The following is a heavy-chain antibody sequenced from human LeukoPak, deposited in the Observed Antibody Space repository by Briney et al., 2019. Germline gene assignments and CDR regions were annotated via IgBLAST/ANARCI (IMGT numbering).Heavy chain of an antibody. V-gene: IGHV3-9*01. CDR1: GFTFDDHA. CDR3: ARGPGKASFDY. D-gene: IGHD3-10*01. CDR2: ISWNSGSI. J-gene: IGHJ4*02. Sequence: PGRSLSLSCAASGFTFDDHAMHWVRQALGKGLELVSGISWNSGSIGYADSVKGRFTISRDNAKNSLYLQMISLRAEDTAVYYCARGPGKASFDYWGQGTLVTVSS.